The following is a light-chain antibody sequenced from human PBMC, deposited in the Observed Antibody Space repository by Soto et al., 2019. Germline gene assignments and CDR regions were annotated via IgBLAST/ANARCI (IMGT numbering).Light chain of an antibody. CDR2: GAS. CDR1: QSVTSTY. Sequence: EFVLTQSPGTLSLSPGERAILSCRASQSVTSTYIAWYQQKTCQAPGLLIYGASSRATGIPDRFSGSGSGTAFTLTISRLEAEDFAVYYCQYYGSSPPPTFGQGTKLEIK. V-gene: IGKV3-20*01. CDR3: QYYGSSPPPT. J-gene: IGKJ2*01.